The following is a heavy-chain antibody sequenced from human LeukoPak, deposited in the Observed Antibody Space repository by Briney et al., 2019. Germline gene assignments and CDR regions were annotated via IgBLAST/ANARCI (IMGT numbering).Heavy chain of an antibody. Sequence: SETLSLTCAVYGGSFSGYYWSWIRQPPGKGLEWIGEINHSGSTNYNPSLKSRVTISVDTSKNQFSLKLSSVTAADTAVYYCAREAMGAIPFDYWGQGTLVTVSS. J-gene: IGHJ4*02. CDR2: INHSGST. V-gene: IGHV4-34*01. CDR1: GGSFSGYY. D-gene: IGHD1-26*01. CDR3: AREAMGAIPFDY.